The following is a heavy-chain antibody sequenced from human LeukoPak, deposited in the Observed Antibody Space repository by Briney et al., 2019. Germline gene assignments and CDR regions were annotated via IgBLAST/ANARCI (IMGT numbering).Heavy chain of an antibody. J-gene: IGHJ6*02. Sequence: VASVKVSCKASGGTLSSYAISWVRQAPGQGLEWMGGIIPIFGTANYAQKFQGRVTITADESTSTAYMELSSLRSEDTAVYYCAAMVRGNYYYGMDVWGQGTTVTVSS. D-gene: IGHD3-10*01. CDR2: IIPIFGTA. CDR1: GGTLSSYA. CDR3: AAMVRGNYYYGMDV. V-gene: IGHV1-69*13.